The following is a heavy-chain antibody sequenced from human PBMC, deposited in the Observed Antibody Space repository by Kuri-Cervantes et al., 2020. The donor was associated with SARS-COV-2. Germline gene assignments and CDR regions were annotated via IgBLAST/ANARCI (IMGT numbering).Heavy chain of an antibody. J-gene: IGHJ6*02. CDR3: ARRVPPWYDFWSGYYGMDV. D-gene: IGHD3-3*01. Sequence: GSLRLSCTVSGGSISSSSYYWGWIRQPPGKGLERIGSIYYSGSTYYNSSLKSRVTISVDTSKNQFSLKLSSVTAADTAVYYCARRVPPWYDFWSGYYGMDVWGQGTTVTVSS. CDR1: GGSISSSSYY. CDR2: IYYSGST. V-gene: IGHV4-39*01.